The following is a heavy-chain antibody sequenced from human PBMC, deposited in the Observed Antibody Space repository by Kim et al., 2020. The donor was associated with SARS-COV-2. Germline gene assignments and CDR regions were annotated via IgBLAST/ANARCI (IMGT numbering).Heavy chain of an antibody. CDR3: ARYQSGTMFAS. CDR1: DGSLTSRDYY. V-gene: IGHV4-39*01. Sequence: SETLSLTCSVSDGSLTSRDYYWGWIRQPPGKGLEYIGAVFYGRTTHYNPSLRGRVIISVDTSKNQFSLNVNSVTATDTAVYYCARYQSGTMFASWGRGTL. CDR2: VFYGRTT. J-gene: IGHJ4*02. D-gene: IGHD1-1*01.